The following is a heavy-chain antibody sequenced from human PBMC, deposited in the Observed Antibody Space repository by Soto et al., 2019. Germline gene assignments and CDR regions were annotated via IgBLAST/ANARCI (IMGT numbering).Heavy chain of an antibody. J-gene: IGHJ5*02. CDR3: ERRRGVIKWFDP. D-gene: IGHD3-10*01. V-gene: IGHV5-51*01. CDR1: GYSFSTYW. Sequence: GESLKISCKGSGYSFSTYWIAWVRQTPGKGLEWMGIIYPGDSETRYSPSFEGQVTISADKSISTAYLEWNSLKASDTAMYFCERRRGVIKWFDPWGQGTLVTVSS. CDR2: IYPGDSET.